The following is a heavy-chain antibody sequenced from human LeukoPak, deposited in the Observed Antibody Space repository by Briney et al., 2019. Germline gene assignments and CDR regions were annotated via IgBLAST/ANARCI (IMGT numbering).Heavy chain of an antibody. CDR2: INDSGST. CDR1: GGSFSGYY. J-gene: IGHJ4*02. Sequence: SETLSLTCAVYGGSFSGYYWSWIRQPPGKGLEWIGKINDSGSTSCSPSLKSRVSISVDTSKNQFSLKLSSVTAADTAVYYCARVIDYDISGYYLGYWGQGTRVTVSS. CDR3: ARVIDYDISGYYLGY. V-gene: IGHV4-34*01. D-gene: IGHD3-22*01.